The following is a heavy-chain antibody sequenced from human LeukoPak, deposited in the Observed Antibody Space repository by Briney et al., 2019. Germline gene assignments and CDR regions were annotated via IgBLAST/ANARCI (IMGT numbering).Heavy chain of an antibody. J-gene: IGHJ4*02. CDR3: AREELNSGSFDY. CDR1: GFTCSSYA. CDR2: ISYDGSNK. Sequence: GRSLRLSCAASGFTCSSYAMHLVRQAPGKGLEWVAVISYDGSNKYYADSVKGRFTISRYNSKNTLYLQMNSLRAEDTAVYYCAREELNSGSFDYWGQGTLVTVSS. D-gene: IGHD1-26*01. V-gene: IGHV3-30*14.